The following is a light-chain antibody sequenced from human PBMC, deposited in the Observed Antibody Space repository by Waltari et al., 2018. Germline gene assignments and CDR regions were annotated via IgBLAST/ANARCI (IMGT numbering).Light chain of an antibody. Sequence: SYELTDSISVSVALGQTAKIACGGDNIGSKSGHWYQPKPGQPPILVIYRDIRRPPGIPERFSGSNSGNTATLTISRAQVVDEADYFCQVWASGTYIFAGGTKLTVL. CDR3: QVWASGTYI. V-gene: IGLV3-9*01. CDR1: NIGSKS. CDR2: RDI. J-gene: IGLJ1*01.